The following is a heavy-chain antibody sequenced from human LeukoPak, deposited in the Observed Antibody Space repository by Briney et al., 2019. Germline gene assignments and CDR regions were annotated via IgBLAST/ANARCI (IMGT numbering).Heavy chain of an antibody. J-gene: IGHJ4*02. CDR3: ARDAGRYGSVPQRN. Sequence: SVKVSCKASGGTFSSYAISWVRQAPGQGVEWVGRIIPILRTPNYAQDFQGRVTITTDESTSTAYMELSSLRSEDTAVYYCARDAGRYGSVPQRNWGQGTLVTVSS. D-gene: IGHD3-10*01. CDR1: GGTFSSYA. CDR2: IIPILRTP. V-gene: IGHV1-69*11.